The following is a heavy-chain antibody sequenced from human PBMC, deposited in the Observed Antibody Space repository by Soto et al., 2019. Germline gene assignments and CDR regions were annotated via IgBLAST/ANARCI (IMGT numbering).Heavy chain of an antibody. CDR3: AKDAVYNDGLWLMDH. V-gene: IGHV3-23*05. J-gene: IGHJ4*02. D-gene: IGHD2-21*01. Sequence: GGSLRLSCTASGLPHSSFAMMWVRQAPGKGLECVAGIYGSGRGIEYADSVKGRFTISRDNSRNTVYLQMTDLRADDTAVYYCAKDAVYNDGLWLMDHWGQGTQVTVSS. CDR2: IYGSGRGI. CDR1: GLPHSSFA.